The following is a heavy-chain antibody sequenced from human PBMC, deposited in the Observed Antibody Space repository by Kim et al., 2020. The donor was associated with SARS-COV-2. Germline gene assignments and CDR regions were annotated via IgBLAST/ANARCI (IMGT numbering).Heavy chain of an antibody. Sequence: GGSLRLSCAASGFDFSAFDIHWVRQASGKGLDWLGRIKTRGESYVTAYAASVEGRFTVSRDDSTNMAYLRMNRLKVDDTAMYDCVSRRYIGGLHWGDGTLVTVSS. CDR2: IKTRGESYVT. V-gene: IGHV3-73*01. J-gene: IGHJ4*01. CDR1: GFDFSAFD. CDR3: VSRRYIGGLH. D-gene: IGHD6-19*01.